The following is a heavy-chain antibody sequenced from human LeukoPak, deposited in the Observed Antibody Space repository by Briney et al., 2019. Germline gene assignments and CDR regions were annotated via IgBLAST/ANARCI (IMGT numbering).Heavy chain of an antibody. Sequence: SETLSLTCTVSGGSISSSSYYWGWIRQPPGKGLEWIGSIYYSGSTYYNPSLKSRVTISVDTSKNQFSLKLSSVTAADTAVYYCAAEITDYYVSTRADYWGQGTLVTVSS. CDR3: AAEITDYYVSTRADY. V-gene: IGHV4-39*01. D-gene: IGHD3-22*01. J-gene: IGHJ4*02. CDR2: IYYSGST. CDR1: GGSISSSSYY.